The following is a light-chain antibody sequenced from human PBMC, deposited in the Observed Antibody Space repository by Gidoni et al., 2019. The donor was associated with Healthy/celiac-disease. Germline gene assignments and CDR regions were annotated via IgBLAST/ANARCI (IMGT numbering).Light chain of an antibody. V-gene: IGKV4-1*01. CDR3: QQYYSTPFT. Sequence: DIVMTQSPDSLAVSLGERATINCKSSQSVLYSSNNKYYLAWYQQTPGQPPKLLIYWASTRESGVPDRFSGSGSGTDFTLTISSLQAEDVAVYYCQQYYSTPFTFGPGTKVDIK. CDR2: WAS. J-gene: IGKJ3*01. CDR1: QSVLYSSNNKYY.